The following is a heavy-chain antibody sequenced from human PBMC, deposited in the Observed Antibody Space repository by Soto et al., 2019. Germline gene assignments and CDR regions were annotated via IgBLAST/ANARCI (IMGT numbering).Heavy chain of an antibody. J-gene: IGHJ5*02. CDR3: AKDPTLYCISISCSLNWLDP. D-gene: IGHD2-2*01. CDR2: ISDSAGTT. Sequence: GSLRLSCAASGFTFSSYAMSWVRQAPGKGLEWVSTISDSAGTTFYADSVKGRFTISRDNSKNTLYLQMNSLRAEDTAVYYCAKDPTLYCISISCSLNWLDPWGQATLVTVSS. CDR1: GFTFSSYA. V-gene: IGHV3-23*01.